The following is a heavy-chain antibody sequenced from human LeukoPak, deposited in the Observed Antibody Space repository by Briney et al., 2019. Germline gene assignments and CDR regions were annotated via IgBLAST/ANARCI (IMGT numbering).Heavy chain of an antibody. D-gene: IGHD4-17*01. CDR2: IYSSGSA. Sequence: SETLSLTCTVSGAALSSGDYYWSWIRQSPGKGLEWIGYIYSSGSAYYNPSLKSRVAISIDTSKNQFSLKLTSMTAADTAVYYCTRTGDEYGDVGFDYWGQGILVTVSS. CDR3: TRTGDEYGDVGFDY. V-gene: IGHV4-30-4*01. J-gene: IGHJ4*02. CDR1: GAALSSGDYY.